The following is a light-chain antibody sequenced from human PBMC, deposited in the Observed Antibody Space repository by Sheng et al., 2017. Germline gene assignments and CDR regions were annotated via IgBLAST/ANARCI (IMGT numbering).Light chain of an antibody. Sequence: QLVLTQPPSVSGAPGQRVTISCTGSGAAYDVNWYQQVPGMAPKLLIYANNNRPSGVPGRFSGSRSGTSASLAITGLQAEDEADYYCHSYDRSLSASVFGGGTKLTVL. CDR1: GAAYD. J-gene: IGLJ3*02. CDR3: HSYDRSLSASV. V-gene: IGLV1-40*01. CDR2: ANN.